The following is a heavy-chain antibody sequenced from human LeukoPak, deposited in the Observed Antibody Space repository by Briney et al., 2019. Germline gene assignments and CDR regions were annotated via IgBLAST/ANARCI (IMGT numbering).Heavy chain of an antibody. CDR1: GFTFSSYW. J-gene: IGHJ5*02. CDR2: INSDGSST. Sequence: GGSLRLSCAASGFTFSSYWMYWVRQAPGKGLVWVSRINSDGSSTSHADSVKGRFTISRDNAKNTLYLQMNRLRAEDTAVYYCVRAPYCSSTSCYSNWFDPWGQGTLV. CDR3: VRAPYCSSTSCYSNWFDP. V-gene: IGHV3-74*01. D-gene: IGHD2-2*01.